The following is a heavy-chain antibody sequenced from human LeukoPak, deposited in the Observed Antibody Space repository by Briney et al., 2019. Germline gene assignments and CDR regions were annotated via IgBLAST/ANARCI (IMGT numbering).Heavy chain of an antibody. Sequence: GRSLRLSCAASGFTFSSYGMHWVRQAPGKGLEWVAVIWYDGSSKYYADSVKGRFTISRDNSKNTLYLQMNSLRAEDTAVYYCARDRGGSSGWYTFNYWGQGTLVTVSS. V-gene: IGHV3-33*01. CDR3: ARDRGGSSGWYTFNY. CDR1: GFTFSSYG. D-gene: IGHD6-19*01. CDR2: IWYDGSSK. J-gene: IGHJ4*02.